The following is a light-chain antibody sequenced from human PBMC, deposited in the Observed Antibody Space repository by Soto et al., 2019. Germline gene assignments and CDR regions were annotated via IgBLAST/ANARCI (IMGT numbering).Light chain of an antibody. Sequence: EILMTQSPATLSVSPGERATLSCRASQSVSHNLAWYQQKPGQAPRLLFYGASTRATGIPARFSGSGSGTDVTLTISRLQSEDFAVYYCQQSNNWPYTFGQGTKLEIK. CDR1: QSVSHN. V-gene: IGKV3-15*01. CDR2: GAS. CDR3: QQSNNWPYT. J-gene: IGKJ2*01.